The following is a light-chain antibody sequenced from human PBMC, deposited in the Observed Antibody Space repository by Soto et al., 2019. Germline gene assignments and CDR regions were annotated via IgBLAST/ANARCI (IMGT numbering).Light chain of an antibody. CDR2: KGI. Sequence: SYELTQPPSVLVSPGQTARITCSGDALPKQHAYWYQQKPGQAPVLVIYKGIERPSGIPDRFSGSSSGTTGTLTISGAHAPDDLVYPSHLADTIAAHPVFGVGPKVTV. CDR1: ALPKQH. V-gene: IGLV3-25*01. J-gene: IGLJ3*02. CDR3: HLADTIAAHPV.